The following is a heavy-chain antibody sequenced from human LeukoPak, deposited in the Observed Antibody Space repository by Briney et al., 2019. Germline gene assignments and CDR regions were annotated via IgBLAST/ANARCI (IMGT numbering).Heavy chain of an antibody. V-gene: IGHV3-23*01. D-gene: IGHD3-16*01. J-gene: IGHJ5*02. CDR2: ISGSGGST. CDR3: AKDYRRGLWGTNWFDP. CDR1: GFTFSSYA. Sequence: GGSLRLSCAASGFTFSSYAMSWVRQAPGKGLEWVSAISGSGGSTYYADSVKGRFTISRDNSKNTLYLQMNSLRAEDTAVYYCAKDYRRGLWGTNWFDPWGQGTLVTVSS.